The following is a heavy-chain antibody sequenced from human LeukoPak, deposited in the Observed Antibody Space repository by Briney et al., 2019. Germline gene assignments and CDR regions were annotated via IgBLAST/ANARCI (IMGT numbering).Heavy chain of an antibody. D-gene: IGHD2-2*02. CDR2: LNDSGST. V-gene: IGHV4-34*01. J-gene: IGHJ4*02. Sequence: PSETLSLTCAVYDVSFSGYYWSWIRQPSGKGLEWIGELNDSGSTNYNPSLKSRFTISVDTSKNQFSLKLSFVTAADTAVYYCARGYDCSSSSCYTLFDLWGQGTLVTVSS. CDR3: ARGYDCSSSSCYTLFDL. CDR1: DVSFSGYY.